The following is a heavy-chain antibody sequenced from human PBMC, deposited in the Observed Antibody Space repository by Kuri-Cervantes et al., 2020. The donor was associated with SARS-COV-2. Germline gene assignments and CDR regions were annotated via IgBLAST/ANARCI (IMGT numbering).Heavy chain of an antibody. Sequence: GGSLRLSCTASGFTFGDYAMNWFRQTPGKGLEWVGFSRSKAYGGTSEHAASVKDRFTISRDDTGTIAYLQMNSLKTEDTAVYYCTTGPSVAVRPDSYFYMDVWGKGTTVTVSS. D-gene: IGHD3-10*01. CDR2: SRSKAYGGTS. J-gene: IGHJ6*03. CDR1: GFTFGDYA. V-gene: IGHV3-49*03. CDR3: TTGPSVAVRPDSYFYMDV.